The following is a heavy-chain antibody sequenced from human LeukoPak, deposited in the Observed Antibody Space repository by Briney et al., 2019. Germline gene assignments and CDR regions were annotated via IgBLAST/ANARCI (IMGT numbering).Heavy chain of an antibody. Sequence: GGSLRLSCAASEFTFSSYAMAWVRQAPGKGLEWVSTISDSGGSTYYADSVKGRFTISRDNSKNTLYLQMNSLRADDTAVYYCAKIPALLLLNGHQYFFDYWGQGTLATVSS. D-gene: IGHD3-22*01. CDR2: ISDSGGST. CDR3: AKIPALLLLNGHQYFFDY. CDR1: EFTFSSYA. V-gene: IGHV3-23*01. J-gene: IGHJ4*02.